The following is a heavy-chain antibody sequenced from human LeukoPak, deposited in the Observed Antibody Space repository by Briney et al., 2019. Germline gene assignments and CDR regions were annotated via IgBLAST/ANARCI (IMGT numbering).Heavy chain of an antibody. CDR1: GGSISSGGYF. V-gene: IGHV4-30-2*01. CDR2: IYHSGST. D-gene: IGHD1-14*01. CDR3: ARVGRYDRFFDY. J-gene: IGHJ4*02. Sequence: SETLSLTCAVSGGSISSGGYFWSWIRQPPGKGLEWIGYIYHSGSTYYNPSLKSRVTISVDRSKNQFSLKLSSVTAADTAVYYCARVGRYDRFFDYWGQGTLVTVSS.